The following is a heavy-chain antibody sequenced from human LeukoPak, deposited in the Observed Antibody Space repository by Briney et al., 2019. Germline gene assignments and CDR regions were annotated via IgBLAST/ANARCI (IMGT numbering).Heavy chain of an antibody. CDR3: ARDTFDIVVVPAAIDY. CDR2: ISSSSSYI. V-gene: IGHV3-21*01. Sequence: KAGGSLRLSCAASGFTFSSYSMSWVRQAPGKGLEWVSSISSSSSYIYYADSVKGRFTISRDNAKNSLYLQMNSLRAEDTAVYYCARDTFDIVVVPAAIDYWGQGTLVTVSS. CDR1: GFTFSSYS. J-gene: IGHJ4*02. D-gene: IGHD2-2*01.